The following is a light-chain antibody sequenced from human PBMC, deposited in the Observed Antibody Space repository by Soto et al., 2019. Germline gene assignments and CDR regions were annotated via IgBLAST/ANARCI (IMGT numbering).Light chain of an antibody. Sequence: EIVMTQSPATLSVSPGERATLSCRASQSVSSRLAWYQQKPGQAPRIIIFGASGRATGIPDRFSGSGSGTDFTLTISRLEPEDFAVYYCQQYGSLSWTFGQGTKVDI. V-gene: IGKV3-20*01. CDR3: QQYGSLSWT. CDR2: GAS. J-gene: IGKJ1*01. CDR1: QSVSSR.